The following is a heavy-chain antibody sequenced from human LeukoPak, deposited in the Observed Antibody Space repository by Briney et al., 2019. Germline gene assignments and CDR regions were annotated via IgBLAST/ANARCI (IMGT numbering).Heavy chain of an antibody. CDR1: GYTFTGYY. CDR2: INPNSGGT. J-gene: IGHJ4*02. V-gene: IGHV1-2*06. D-gene: IGHD5-18*01. Sequence: ASVKVSCKASGYTFTGYYMHWVRQAPGQGLEWMGRINPNSGGTNYAQKFQGRVTMTRDTSISTAYMELSRLRSDDTAVYYCARGGSRGYSYVPLDYWGQGTPVTVSS. CDR3: ARGGSRGYSYVPLDY.